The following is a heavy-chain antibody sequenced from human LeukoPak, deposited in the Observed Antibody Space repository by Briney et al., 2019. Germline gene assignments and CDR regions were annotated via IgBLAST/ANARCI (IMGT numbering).Heavy chain of an antibody. CDR1: GFTFSSYG. CDR3: AKDRGIISDY. J-gene: IGHJ4*02. D-gene: IGHD3-10*01. Sequence: GGSLRLSCAVSGFTFSSYGMSWVRQAPGKGLEWVSAISGSGGSTYYADSVKGRFTLSRDNSKNTLYLQMNSLRAEDTAVYYCAKDRGIISDYWGQGTLVTVSS. V-gene: IGHV3-23*01. CDR2: ISGSGGST.